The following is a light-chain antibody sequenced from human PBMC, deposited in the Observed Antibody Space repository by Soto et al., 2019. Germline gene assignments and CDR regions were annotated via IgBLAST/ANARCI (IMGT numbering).Light chain of an antibody. CDR3: AAWDDSLNAL. CDR1: SSNIGDNP. Sequence: QSVLTQPPSASGTAGQRSTISCSGSSSNIGDNPVNWYQQLPGAAPKLLIYINDQRPSGVPDRFSGSKSGTSASLAISGLQPEDEADYYCAAWDDSLNALFGTGTKVTVL. V-gene: IGLV1-44*01. CDR2: IND. J-gene: IGLJ1*01.